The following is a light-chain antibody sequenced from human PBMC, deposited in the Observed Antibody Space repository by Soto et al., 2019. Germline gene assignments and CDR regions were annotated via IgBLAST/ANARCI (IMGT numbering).Light chain of an antibody. CDR3: QEYTTYSRT. Sequence: GDRVTITCRASQRVSRWLAWYQQKPGKAPTVLIYDVSTLESGVPSRFSGGGSGTEFTLTITSLQPDDFATYYCQEYTTYSRTFGQGTKVEVK. J-gene: IGKJ1*01. CDR2: DVS. V-gene: IGKV1-5*01. CDR1: QRVSRW.